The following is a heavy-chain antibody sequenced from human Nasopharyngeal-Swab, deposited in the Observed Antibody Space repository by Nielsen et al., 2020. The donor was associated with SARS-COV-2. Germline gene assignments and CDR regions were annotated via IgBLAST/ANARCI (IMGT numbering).Heavy chain of an antibody. V-gene: IGHV3-23*01. CDR2: ISFGGTST. J-gene: IGHJ4*02. CDR1: GFAFSNYA. Sequence: GESLKISCAASGFAFSNYAMSWVRQAPGKGLEWVSGISFGGTSTFYADSVKGRFIISGDNSKNRLYLQMNSLRAEDTALYYCAKVGGGVGYWGLGTLLTVSS. D-gene: IGHD3-16*01. CDR3: AKVGGGVGY.